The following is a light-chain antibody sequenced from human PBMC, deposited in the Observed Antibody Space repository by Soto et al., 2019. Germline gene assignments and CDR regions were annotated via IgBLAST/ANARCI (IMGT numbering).Light chain of an antibody. CDR2: DVS. Sequence: QSVLTQPASGSGSPGHSITISCVGTSSDIGDYNYVSWYQQHPGKVPKVIIYDVSNRPSGVSYRFSATKSGNTASLTISGLQAEDEADYYCCSYTRSGTLIFGTGTKVTVL. V-gene: IGLV2-14*01. CDR1: SSDIGDYNY. J-gene: IGLJ1*01. CDR3: CSYTRSGTLI.